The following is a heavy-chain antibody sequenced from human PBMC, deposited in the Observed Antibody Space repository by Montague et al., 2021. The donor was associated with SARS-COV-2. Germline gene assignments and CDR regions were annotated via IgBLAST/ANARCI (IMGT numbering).Heavy chain of an antibody. Sequence: SLRLSCVASGFPFSSYAMHWVRQAPGKGLEWVAVISYDGSNKYYADSVKGRFTISRDNSKNTLYLQMNSLRAEDTAVYYCAREIIAPDAFDIWGQGTMVTVSS. V-gene: IGHV3-30*01. CDR1: GFPFSSYA. CDR3: AREIIAPDAFDI. CDR2: ISYDGSNK. D-gene: IGHD2-15*01. J-gene: IGHJ3*02.